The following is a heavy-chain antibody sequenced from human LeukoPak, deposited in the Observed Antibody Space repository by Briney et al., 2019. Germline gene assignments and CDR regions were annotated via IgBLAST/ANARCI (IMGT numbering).Heavy chain of an antibody. CDR2: ISSNGGST. V-gene: IGHV3-64*01. Sequence: GGSLRLSCAASGFTFSSYAMHWVRQAPGKGLEYVSAISSNGGSTYYANSVKGRFTISRDNSKDTLYLQMGSLRAEDMAVYYCARARYSYYYDSSGYYFDYWGQGTLVTVSS. D-gene: IGHD3-22*01. J-gene: IGHJ4*02. CDR1: GFTFSSYA. CDR3: ARARYSYYYDSSGYYFDY.